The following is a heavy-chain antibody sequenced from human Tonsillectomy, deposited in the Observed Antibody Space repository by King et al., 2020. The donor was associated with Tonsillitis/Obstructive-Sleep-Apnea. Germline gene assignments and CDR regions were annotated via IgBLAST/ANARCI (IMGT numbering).Heavy chain of an antibody. J-gene: IGHJ6*03. D-gene: IGHD3-3*01. CDR3: ARVLRFLEWFPYMDV. CDR1: GGSFSGYY. Sequence: VQLQQWGAGLLKPSETLSLTCAVYGGSFSGYYWSWIRQPPGKGLEWIGEINHSGSTNYNPSLKSRVTISVDTSKNQFSLKLSSVTAAETAVYYCARVLRFLEWFPYMDVWGKGTTVTVSS. CDR2: INHSGST. V-gene: IGHV4-34*01.